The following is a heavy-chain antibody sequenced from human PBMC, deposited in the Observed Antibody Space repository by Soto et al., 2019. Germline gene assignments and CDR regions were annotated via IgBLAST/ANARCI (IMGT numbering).Heavy chain of an antibody. CDR1: GGSITTYY. J-gene: IGHJ4*02. CDR2: IYSGGST. Sequence: QVQLQEWGPGLVKPSETLSLTCTVSGGSITTYYWRWIRQPAGKGLEWIGRIYSGGSTNYNPSLRSRVTVSLDLSKHQFSLKLNSVTASDTAVYYCARGPRGCGEFSLYYWGQGTLVTVSS. V-gene: IGHV4-4*07. CDR3: ARGPRGCGEFSLYY. D-gene: IGHD3-10*01.